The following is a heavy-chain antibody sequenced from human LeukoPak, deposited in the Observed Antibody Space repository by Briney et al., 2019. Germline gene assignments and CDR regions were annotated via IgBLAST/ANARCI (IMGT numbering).Heavy chain of an antibody. CDR1: GGSINSYY. Sequence: PSETLSLTCTVSGGSINSYYWSWIRQSPGKGLEWIGYIYYSGSTDYNPSLKSRVTISVDTSKNQFSLKLSSVTAADTAVYYCARDGIILTGYYFDYWGQGTLVTVSS. CDR2: IYYSGST. J-gene: IGHJ4*02. CDR3: ARDGIILTGYYFDY. V-gene: IGHV4-59*12. D-gene: IGHD3-9*01.